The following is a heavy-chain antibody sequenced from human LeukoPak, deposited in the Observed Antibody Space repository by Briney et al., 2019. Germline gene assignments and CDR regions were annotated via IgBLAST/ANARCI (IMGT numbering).Heavy chain of an antibody. V-gene: IGHV4-39*01. Sequence: SETLSLTCTVSGGSISSSSYYWGWIRQPPGKGLEWIGSIYCSGSTYYNPSLKSRVTISVDTSKNQFSLKLSSVTATDTAVYYCARQTERGVIRGGFDYWGQGTLVTVSS. J-gene: IGHJ4*02. CDR3: ARQTERGVIRGGFDY. CDR2: IYCSGST. D-gene: IGHD3-10*01. CDR1: GGSISSSSYY.